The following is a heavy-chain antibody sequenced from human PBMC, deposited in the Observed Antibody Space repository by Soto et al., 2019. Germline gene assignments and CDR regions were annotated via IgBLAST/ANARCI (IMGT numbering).Heavy chain of an antibody. CDR3: ASGFFGSSGCDAFAI. J-gene: IGHJ3*02. Sequence: QVQLVQSGAEVKKPGASVKVSCKASGYTFTSYYMHWVRQAPGQGLEWMGIINPSGGSTSYAQKSQGRVTITRDTSTSTFYMELSSLRSEDTAVYYCASGFFGSSGCDAFAIWGQGTMVTVSS. CDR1: GYTFTSYY. CDR2: INPSGGST. V-gene: IGHV1-46*01. D-gene: IGHD6-19*01.